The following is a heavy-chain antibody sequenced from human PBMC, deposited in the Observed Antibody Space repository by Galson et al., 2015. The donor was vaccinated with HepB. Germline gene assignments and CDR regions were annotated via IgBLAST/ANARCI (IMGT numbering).Heavy chain of an antibody. Sequence: CAISGDSVSNNNAAWYWIGQSPSRGLEWLGRTYYRAKWYNNYAPSVRGRITISPDTSKNHFSLHLNSVTPEDTAVYYCARVGGTTYYYGMDVWGQGTTVTVSS. V-gene: IGHV6-1*01. CDR1: GDSVSNNNAA. CDR3: ARVGGTTYYYGMDV. J-gene: IGHJ6*02. CDR2: TYYRAKWYN. D-gene: IGHD1-14*01.